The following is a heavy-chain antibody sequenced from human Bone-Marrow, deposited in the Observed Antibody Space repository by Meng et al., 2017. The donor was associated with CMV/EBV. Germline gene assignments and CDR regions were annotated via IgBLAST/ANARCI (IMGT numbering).Heavy chain of an antibody. CDR1: AYTFFTYG. D-gene: IGHD5-18*01. Sequence: QVELLQSGPEVKRPGASIKFSCKASAYTFFTYGINWVRQAPGQGLEWMGWISAYNGYTRNAQKFQGRVTMTTDTSTSTAYMELRSLRSDDTAVYYCARDHLYGYYFDYWGQGTLVTVSS. CDR3: ARDHLYGYYFDY. V-gene: IGHV1-18*01. J-gene: IGHJ4*02. CDR2: ISAYNGYT.